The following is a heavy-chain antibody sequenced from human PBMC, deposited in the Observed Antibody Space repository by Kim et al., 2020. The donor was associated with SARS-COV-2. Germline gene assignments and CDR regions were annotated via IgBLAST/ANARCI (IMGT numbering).Heavy chain of an antibody. CDR2: ISSSSTI. CDR3: ARLRSGYFHYYYGMDV. Sequence: GGSLRLSCAASGFTFSSYSMNWVRQAPGKGLEWVSYISSSSTIYYADSVKGRFTISRDNAKNSLYLQMNSLRDEDTAVYYCARLRSGYFHYYYGMDVWGQGTTVTVSS. J-gene: IGHJ6*02. V-gene: IGHV3-48*02. CDR1: GFTFSSYS. D-gene: IGHD3-3*01.